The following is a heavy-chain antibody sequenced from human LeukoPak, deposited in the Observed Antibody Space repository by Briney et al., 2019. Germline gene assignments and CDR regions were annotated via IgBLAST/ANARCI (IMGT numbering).Heavy chain of an antibody. CDR3: ARHKPPLYGSGMFGMDV. D-gene: IGHD3-10*01. CDR1: GGSISSYY. V-gene: IGHV4-59*08. J-gene: IGHJ6*02. Sequence: SETLSLTCTVSGGSISSYYWSWIRQPPGKGLEWIGYIYYSGSTNYNPSLKSRVTISVDTSKNQFSLKLSSVTAADTAVCYCARHKPPLYGSGMFGMDVWGQGTTVTVSS. CDR2: IYYSGST.